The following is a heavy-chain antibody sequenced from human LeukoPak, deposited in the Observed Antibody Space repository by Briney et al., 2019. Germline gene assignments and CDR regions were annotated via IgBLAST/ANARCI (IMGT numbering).Heavy chain of an antibody. CDR2: IYTSGST. V-gene: IGHV4-61*02. CDR1: GGSISSGSYY. Sequence: SETLSLTCTVSGGSISSGSYYWSWIRQPAGKGLEWIGRIYTSGSTNYNPSLKSRDTISVDTSKNQFSLKLSSVTAADTAVYYCARDAPVGMDVWGQGTTVTVSS. CDR3: ARDAPVGMDV. J-gene: IGHJ6*02.